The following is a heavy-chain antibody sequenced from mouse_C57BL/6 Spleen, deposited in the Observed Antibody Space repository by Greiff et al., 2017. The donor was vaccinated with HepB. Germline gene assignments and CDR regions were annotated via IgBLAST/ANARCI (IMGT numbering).Heavy chain of an antibody. J-gene: IGHJ1*03. CDR2: ISYDGSN. CDR1: GYSITSGYY. Sequence: EVQLQQSGPGLVKPSQSLSLTCSVTGYSITSGYYWNWIRQFPGNKLEWMGYISYDGSNNYNPSLKNRISITRDTSKNQFFLKLNSVTTEDTATYYCARDHYDYWYFDVWGTGTTVTVSS. V-gene: IGHV3-6*01. D-gene: IGHD2-4*01. CDR3: ARDHYDYWYFDV.